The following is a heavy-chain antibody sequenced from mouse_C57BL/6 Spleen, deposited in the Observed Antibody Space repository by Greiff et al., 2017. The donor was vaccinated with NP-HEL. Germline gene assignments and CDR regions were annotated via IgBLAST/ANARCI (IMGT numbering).Heavy chain of an antibody. V-gene: IGHV1-53*01. CDR1: GYTLTSYW. D-gene: IGHD1-1*01. CDR2: INPSNGGT. CDR3: ARWTVACYFDV. J-gene: IGHJ1*03. Sequence: QVQLQQSGTELVKPGASVKLSCKASGYTLTSYWMHWVKQRPGQGLEWIGNINPSNGGTNYNEKFKGKATLTVDKSSSTADMQLSSLTSEDFAVYDCARWTVACYFDVWGTGTTVTVSS.